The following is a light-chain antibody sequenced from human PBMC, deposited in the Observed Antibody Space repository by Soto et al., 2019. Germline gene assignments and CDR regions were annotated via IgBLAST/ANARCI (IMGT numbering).Light chain of an antibody. Sequence: QSALTQPASVSGSPGQSITISCTGTSSDVGYYNYVSWYQQHPGKAPKLLIYEVSNRPSGVSNRFSGSKSANTASLTMSGLQAEDEAEYHCSSYTSSSTYVFGTGTKVTVL. V-gene: IGLV2-14*01. CDR2: EVS. CDR1: SSDVGYYNY. J-gene: IGLJ1*01. CDR3: SSYTSSSTYV.